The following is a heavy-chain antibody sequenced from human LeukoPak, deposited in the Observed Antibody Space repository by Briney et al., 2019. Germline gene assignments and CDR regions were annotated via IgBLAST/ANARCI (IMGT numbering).Heavy chain of an antibody. CDR2: IKQDGSEK. D-gene: IGHD3-22*01. CDR1: GFTFSSYW. V-gene: IGHV3-7*01. Sequence: PGGSLRLSCAASGFTFSSYWMSWVRQAPGKGLEWVANIKQDGSEKYYVDSVKGRFTISRDNAKNSLYLQMNSLRAEDTAVYYCARDNYDSSGYYDHQFDYWGQGTLVTVSS. J-gene: IGHJ4*02. CDR3: ARDNYDSSGYYDHQFDY.